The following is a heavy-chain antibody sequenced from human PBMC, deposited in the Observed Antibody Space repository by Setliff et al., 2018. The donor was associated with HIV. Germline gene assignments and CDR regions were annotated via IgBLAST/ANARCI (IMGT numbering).Heavy chain of an antibody. D-gene: IGHD3-16*01. CDR1: GGSIRTGAYY. CDR2: IYYDGRT. CDR3: ARGGAVSADFDS. J-gene: IGHJ5*01. V-gene: IGHV4-39*07. Sequence: PSETLSLTCTVSGGSIRTGAYYWGWIRQPPGKGLEWTGSIYYDGRTFYKPSLKSRLTLSVDTSKNQFSLSLNSVTAADTAVYFCARGGAVSADFDSWGQGTLVTVSS.